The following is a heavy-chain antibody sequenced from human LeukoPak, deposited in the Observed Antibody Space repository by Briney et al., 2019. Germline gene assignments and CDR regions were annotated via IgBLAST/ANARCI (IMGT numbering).Heavy chain of an antibody. J-gene: IGHJ5*02. V-gene: IGHV4-4*07. CDR3: ARDSGSSPRFDP. CDR2: IYTSGST. CDR1: GGSINSYY. Sequence: SETLSLTCTVSGGSINSYYWSWIRQPAGKGLEWIGRIYTSGSTAYNPSLKSRVTMSVDTSKNQFSLKLSSVTAADTAVYYCARDSGSSPRFDPWGQGTLVTVSS. D-gene: IGHD6-13*01.